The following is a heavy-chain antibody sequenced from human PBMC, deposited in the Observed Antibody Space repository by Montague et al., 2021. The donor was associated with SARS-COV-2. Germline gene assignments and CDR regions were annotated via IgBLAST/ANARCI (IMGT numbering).Heavy chain of an antibody. CDR3: ARFETSNFYSSGMDV. CDR1: GFTFSSIR. V-gene: IGHV3-21*01. J-gene: IGHJ6*02. CDR2: ISSESAYI. D-gene: IGHD3-10*01. Sequence: SLRLSCAASGFTFSSIRMNWVRQAPGKRLEWVSSISSESAYIVYAESVRGRFTISRDNAQNLLYLQMNSLRAEDTAVYYCARFETSNFYSSGMDVWGQGTTVTVSS.